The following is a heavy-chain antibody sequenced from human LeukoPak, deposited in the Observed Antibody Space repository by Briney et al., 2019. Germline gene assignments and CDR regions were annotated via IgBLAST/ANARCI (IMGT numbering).Heavy chain of an antibody. V-gene: IGHV1-18*04. J-gene: IGHJ3*02. CDR2: ISAYNGNT. D-gene: IGHD3-10*01. CDR1: GYTFTDYY. Sequence: GASVKVSCKASGYTFTDYYMHWVRQAPGQGLEWMGWISAYNGNTNYAQKLQGRVTMTTDTSTSTAYMELRSLRSDDTAVYYCARARWFGDSGGAFDIWGQGTMVTVSS. CDR3: ARARWFGDSGGAFDI.